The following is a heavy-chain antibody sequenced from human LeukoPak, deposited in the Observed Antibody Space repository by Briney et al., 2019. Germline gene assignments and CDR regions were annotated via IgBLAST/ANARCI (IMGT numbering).Heavy chain of an antibody. CDR1: GYSFTSYW. CDR2: IYPGDSDT. J-gene: IGHJ3*02. CDR3: ATRPSYDSSGYNPPDAFDI. Sequence: GESLKISCKGSGYSFTSYWIGWVRQMPGKGLEWMGIIYPGDSDTRYSPSFQGQVTISADKSISTAYLQWSSLKASDTAMYYCATRPSYDSSGYNPPDAFDIWGQGTMVTVSS. V-gene: IGHV5-51*01. D-gene: IGHD3-22*01.